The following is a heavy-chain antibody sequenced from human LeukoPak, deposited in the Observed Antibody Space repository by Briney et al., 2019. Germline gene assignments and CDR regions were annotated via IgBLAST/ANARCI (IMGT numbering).Heavy chain of an antibody. CDR1: GGSISSGSYY. CDR3: ARVFVWLRRRAEYWFDP. CDR2: IYYSGST. J-gene: IGHJ5*02. V-gene: IGHV4-61*01. Sequence: PSETLSLTCTVSGGSISSGSYYWSWIRQPPGKGLEWIGYIYYSGSTNYNPSLKSRITISVDTSKNQFSLKLSSVTAADTAVYYCARVFVWLRRRAEYWFDPWGQGTLVTVSS. D-gene: IGHD3-10*01.